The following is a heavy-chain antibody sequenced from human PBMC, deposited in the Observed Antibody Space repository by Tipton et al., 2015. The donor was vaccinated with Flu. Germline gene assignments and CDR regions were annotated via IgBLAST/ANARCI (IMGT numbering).Heavy chain of an antibody. Sequence: SLRLSCAASGFSVSRNYMSWVRQAPGKGLEWVSVIYSGGSTDYADSVKGRFTISRDNSKNTLYLQMNSLRAEDTAVYYCGTYCGGGCYRAPIYYYGLDVWGQGTTVTASS. J-gene: IGHJ6*02. V-gene: IGHV3-53*01. D-gene: IGHD2-21*02. CDR2: IYSGGST. CDR1: GFSVSRNY. CDR3: GTYCGGGCYRAPIYYYGLDV.